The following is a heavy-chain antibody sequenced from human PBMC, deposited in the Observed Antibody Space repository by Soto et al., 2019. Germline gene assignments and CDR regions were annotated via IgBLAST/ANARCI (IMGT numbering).Heavy chain of an antibody. Sequence: VGSLRLSCAASGFTFSSYGMHWVRQAPGKGLEWVAVISYDGSNKYYADSVKGRFTISRDNSKNTLYLQMNSLRAEDTAVYYCAKDVEALARVGAMDVWGQGTTVTVSS. V-gene: IGHV3-30*18. CDR2: ISYDGSNK. CDR3: AKDVEALARVGAMDV. D-gene: IGHD6-6*01. CDR1: GFTFSSYG. J-gene: IGHJ6*02.